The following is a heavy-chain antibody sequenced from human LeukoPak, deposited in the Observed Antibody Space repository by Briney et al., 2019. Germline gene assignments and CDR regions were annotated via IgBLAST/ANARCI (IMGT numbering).Heavy chain of an antibody. J-gene: IGHJ5*02. CDR3: ARESGSYLWRSWLNP. V-gene: IGHV4-61*02. D-gene: IGHD3-16*01. Sequence: SQTLSLTCTVSDGSISSGNYYYSWIRQPAGKGLEWLGRIYTSGTTDYNPSLKSRVTISVDTSKNQFSLKLNSVTAADTAVYYCARESGSYLWRSWLNPWGQGTLVTVSS. CDR2: IYTSGTT. CDR1: DGSISSGNYY.